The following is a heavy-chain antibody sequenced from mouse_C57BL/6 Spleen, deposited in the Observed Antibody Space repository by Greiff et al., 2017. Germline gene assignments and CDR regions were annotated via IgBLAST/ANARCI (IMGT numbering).Heavy chain of an antibody. J-gene: IGHJ2*01. V-gene: IGHV1-69*01. CDR3: ARPGTGY. CDR1: GYTFTSYW. CDR2: IDPSDSYT. D-gene: IGHD4-1*01. Sequence: VKLQQPGAELVMPGASVKLSCKASGYTFTSYWMHWVKQRPGQGLEWIGEIDPSDSYTNYNQKFKGKSTLTVDKSSSTAYMQLSSLTSEDSAVYYCARPGTGYWGQGTTLTVSS.